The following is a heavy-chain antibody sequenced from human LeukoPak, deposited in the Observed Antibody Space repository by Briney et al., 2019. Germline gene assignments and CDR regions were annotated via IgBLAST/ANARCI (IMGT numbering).Heavy chain of an antibody. D-gene: IGHD2-15*01. J-gene: IGHJ5*02. CDR1: EFSVGSNY. CDR3: ARDSEVVVVAATHAGWFDP. Sequence: GGSLRLSCAASEFSVGSNYMTWVRQAPGKGLVWVSRISSDGSRVTYADSVKGRFTISRDNAKNTLYLQMNSPRAEDTAVYYCARDSEVVVVAATHAGWFDPWGQGTLVTVSS. CDR2: ISSDGSRV. V-gene: IGHV3-74*01.